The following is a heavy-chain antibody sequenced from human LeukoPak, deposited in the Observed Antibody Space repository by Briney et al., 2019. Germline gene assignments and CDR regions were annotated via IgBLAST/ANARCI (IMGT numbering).Heavy chain of an antibody. Sequence: GGSLRLSCAASGFTFSSYWMSWVRQAPGKGLEWVANIKQDGSEKYYGDSVKGRFTISRDNAKNSLYLQMNSLRADDAALYYCAKARVVGATDSEYFQHWGQGALVTVSS. D-gene: IGHD1-26*01. V-gene: IGHV3-7*03. J-gene: IGHJ1*01. CDR1: GFTFSSYW. CDR3: AKARVVGATDSEYFQH. CDR2: IKQDGSEK.